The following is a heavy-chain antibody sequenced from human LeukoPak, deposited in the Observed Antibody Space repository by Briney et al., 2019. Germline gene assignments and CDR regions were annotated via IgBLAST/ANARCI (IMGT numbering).Heavy chain of an antibody. CDR1: GFTFSASD. Sequence: GGSLRLSCAASGFTFSASDIHWVRQASGKGLEWIDRIKTKANNDATAYAVSVKGRFTISRDDSKNTAYLQMNSLKTEDTAVYYCTRLHRGAETDYYYYGLDVWGQGTTVAVSS. CDR2: IKTKANNDAT. D-gene: IGHD1-26*01. V-gene: IGHV3-73*01. CDR3: TRLHRGAETDYYYYGLDV. J-gene: IGHJ6*02.